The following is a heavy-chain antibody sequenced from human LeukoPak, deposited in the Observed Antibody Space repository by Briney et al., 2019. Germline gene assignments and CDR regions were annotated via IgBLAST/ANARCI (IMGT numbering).Heavy chain of an antibody. D-gene: IGHD3-3*01. V-gene: IGHV6-1*01. Sequence: SQTLSLTCAISGDIVSSNSAAWNWIRQSPSRGLEWLGRTYYRSKWYNDYAASVKSRITIDPDTSKNQFSLQLSSLTPEDTAVYYCARSRDFWSGYPNWFDPWGQGTLVTVSS. J-gene: IGHJ5*02. CDR3: ARSRDFWSGYPNWFDP. CDR1: GDIVSSNSAA. CDR2: TYYRSKWYN.